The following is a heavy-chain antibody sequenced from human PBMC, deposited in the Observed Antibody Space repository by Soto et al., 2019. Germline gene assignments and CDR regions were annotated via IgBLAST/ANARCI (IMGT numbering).Heavy chain of an antibody. J-gene: IGHJ6*02. CDR3: ARARYCASPSCYKHYYYGMDT. Sequence: ASVKVSCKASGCTFTRHGISWVRQAPGQGLAWLGWISTYNSRTHYAQKVQGRVTMTTDTSPSTAYLDLRSMTFDDTAVYHCARARYCASPSCYKHYYYGMDTWGQGTPVTVSS. CDR2: ISTYNSRT. CDR1: GCTFTRHG. V-gene: IGHV1-18*04. D-gene: IGHD2-2*02.